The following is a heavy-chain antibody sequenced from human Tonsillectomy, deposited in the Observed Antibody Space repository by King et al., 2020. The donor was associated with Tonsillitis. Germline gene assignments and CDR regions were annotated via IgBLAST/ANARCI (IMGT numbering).Heavy chain of an antibody. J-gene: IGHJ5*02. CDR3: AGGVEKTTGWFDP. Sequence: LQLVQSGAEVKMPGSSVKVSCKASGGTFSSYAISWVRQAPGQGLEWMGRIIPILGIANYAQKFQGRVTITADKSTSTAYMELSSLRSEDTAVYYCAGGVEKTTGWFDPWGQGTLVTVSS. D-gene: IGHD4-17*01. V-gene: IGHV1-69*09. CDR1: GGTFSSYA. CDR2: IIPILGIA.